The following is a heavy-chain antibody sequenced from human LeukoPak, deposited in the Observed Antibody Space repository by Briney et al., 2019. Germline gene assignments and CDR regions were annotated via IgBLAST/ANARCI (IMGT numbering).Heavy chain of an antibody. CDR1: GGTFSSYA. CDR3: ARAMTATYCSGGSCLSY. Sequence: GSSVKVSCKASGGTFSSYAISWVRQAPGQGLEWMGRIIPIFGIANYAQKFQGRVTITADKSTSTAYMELSSLRSEDTAVYYCARAMTATYCSGGSCLSYWGQGTLSPSPQ. CDR2: IIPIFGIA. J-gene: IGHJ4*02. D-gene: IGHD2-15*01. V-gene: IGHV1-69*04.